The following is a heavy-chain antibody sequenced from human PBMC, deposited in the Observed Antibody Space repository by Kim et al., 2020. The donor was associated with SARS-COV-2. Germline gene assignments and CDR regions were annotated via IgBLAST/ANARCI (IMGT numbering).Heavy chain of an antibody. D-gene: IGHD6-13*01. Sequence: GGSLRLSCAASGFTFSSYEMNWVRQAPGKGLEWVSYISSSGSTIYYADSVKGRFTISRDNAKNSLYLQMNSLRAEDTAVYYCARDRYSKGPKTLSSTTYYYYYGMDVWGQGTTVTVSS. V-gene: IGHV3-48*03. CDR2: ISSSGSTI. J-gene: IGHJ6*02. CDR3: ARDRYSKGPKTLSSTTYYYYYGMDV. CDR1: GFTFSSYE.